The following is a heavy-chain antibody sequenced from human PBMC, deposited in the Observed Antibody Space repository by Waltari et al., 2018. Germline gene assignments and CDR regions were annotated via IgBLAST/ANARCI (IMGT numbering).Heavy chain of an antibody. CDR1: GGSISGFS. CDR3: ARGGGGDWEWFDP. Sequence: QVQLQESGPSLLKPSETLSLICTVSGGSISGFSWSWVRQPPGKGLDWICYIYYTGSTNFHPSLKSRVTMSGDTWKNQFSLKRSSVTAADSAVYYCARGGGGDWEWFDPWGQGTLVTVSS. CDR2: IYYTGST. V-gene: IGHV4-59*01. J-gene: IGHJ5*02. D-gene: IGHD2-21*02.